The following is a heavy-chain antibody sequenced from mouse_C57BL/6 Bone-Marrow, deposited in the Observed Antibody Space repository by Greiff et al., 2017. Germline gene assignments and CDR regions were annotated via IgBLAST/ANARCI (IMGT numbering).Heavy chain of an antibody. D-gene: IGHD2-4*01. J-gene: IGHJ3*01. CDR3: ASGGYDYDRGFAY. CDR1: GYTFTSYW. V-gene: IGHV1-62-3*01. CDR2: IDPNSGGT. Sequence: QVQLQQPGAELVKPGASVKLSCKASGYTFTSYWMHWVKQRPGRGLEWIGRIDPNSGGTNYNEKFKSKATLTVDTSSSTAYMQLSSLTSEDSAVYYCASGGYDYDRGFAYWGQGTLVTVSA.